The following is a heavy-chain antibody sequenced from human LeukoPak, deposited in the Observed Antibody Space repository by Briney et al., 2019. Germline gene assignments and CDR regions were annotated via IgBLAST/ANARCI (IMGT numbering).Heavy chain of an antibody. D-gene: IGHD2/OR15-2a*01. CDR1: GFTFSSYS. Sequence: SGGSLRLSCAASGFTFSSYSMNWVRQAPGKGLEWVSSISSSSSYIYYADSVKGRFTISRDNAKNSMYLQMNSLRAEDTAVYYCARALDFSGMDVWGQGTTVTVSS. CDR2: ISSSSSYI. CDR3: ARALDFSGMDV. V-gene: IGHV3-21*01. J-gene: IGHJ6*02.